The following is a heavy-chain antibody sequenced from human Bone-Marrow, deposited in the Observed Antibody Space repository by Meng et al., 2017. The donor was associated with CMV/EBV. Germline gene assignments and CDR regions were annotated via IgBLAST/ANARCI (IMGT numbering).Heavy chain of an antibody. CDR3: ARIHCPTTNCRYEVGGGWFNP. CDR2: INHSGST. V-gene: IGHV4-34*01. J-gene: IGHJ5*02. Sequence: GSLRLSCAVYGGSFSGYYWSWIRQPPGKGLEWIGEINHSGSTNYNPSLKSRVTISVDTSKNHFSLKLSSVTAADTARYYCARIHCPTTNCRYEVGGGWFNPWGQGTLVTVSS. D-gene: IGHD2-2*01. CDR1: GGSFSGYY.